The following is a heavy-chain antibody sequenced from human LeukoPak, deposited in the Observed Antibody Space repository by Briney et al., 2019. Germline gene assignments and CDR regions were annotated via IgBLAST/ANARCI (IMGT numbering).Heavy chain of an antibody. Sequence: SSGTLSLTCAVSGGSISSSNWWGWVRQPPGKGLEWIGEIYHSGSTNYNPSLKSRVTISVDKSKNQFSLKLSSVTAADTAVYYCARHRYCSGGSCYLDYWGQGTLVPVSS. V-gene: IGHV4-4*02. D-gene: IGHD2-15*01. J-gene: IGHJ4*02. CDR2: IYHSGST. CDR3: ARHRYCSGGSCYLDY. CDR1: GGSISSSNW.